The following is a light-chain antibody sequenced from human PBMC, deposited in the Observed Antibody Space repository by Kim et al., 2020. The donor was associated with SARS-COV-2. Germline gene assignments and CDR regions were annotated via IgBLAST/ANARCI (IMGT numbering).Light chain of an antibody. CDR1: QDIRND. V-gene: IGKV1-6*01. Sequence: ASLGDRVTFTCRASQDIRNDVGWYQQKPGKAPKLLIHAAYNLQSGVPSRFSGSGSGTDFTLTISSLQPEDFATYYCLQDYSYPITFGQGTRLEIK. J-gene: IGKJ5*01. CDR3: LQDYSYPIT. CDR2: AAY.